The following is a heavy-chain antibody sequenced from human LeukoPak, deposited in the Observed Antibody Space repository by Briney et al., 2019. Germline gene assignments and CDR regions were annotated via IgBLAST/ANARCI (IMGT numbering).Heavy chain of an antibody. CDR2: ISSDGSNI. CDR3: ARMGGQLLQDAFDI. CDR1: GFTLSSYA. Sequence: GGSLRLSCAASGFTLSSYAMHWVRQAPGKGLGWVAVISSDGSNIYYADSVKGRFTISRDNSKNTLYLQMNNLRAEDTAVYYCARMGGQLLQDAFDIWGQGTTVTVSS. J-gene: IGHJ3*02. V-gene: IGHV3-30-3*01. D-gene: IGHD1-26*01.